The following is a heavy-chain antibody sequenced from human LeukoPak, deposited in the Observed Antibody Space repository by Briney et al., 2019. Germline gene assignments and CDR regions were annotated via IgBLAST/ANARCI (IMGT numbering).Heavy chain of an antibody. CDR3: ARDGKKQLGVYYYMDV. CDR1: GFSFDDYA. CDR2: ISWNSGSM. V-gene: IGHV3-9*01. D-gene: IGHD6-6*01. J-gene: IGHJ6*03. Sequence: GRSLRLSCAASGFSFDDYAMHWVRQAPGKGLEWVAGISWNSGSMDYVDSVKGRFTISRDNAKNSVYLQMNSLRAEGTAVYYCARDGKKQLGVYYYMDVWGKGTTVTVSS.